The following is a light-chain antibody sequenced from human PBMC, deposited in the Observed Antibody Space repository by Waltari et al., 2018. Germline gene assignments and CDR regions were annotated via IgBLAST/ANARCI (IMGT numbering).Light chain of an antibody. CDR3: GSFAVGSTWV. CDR1: GSDVYGYKY. CDR2: DG. J-gene: IGLJ3*02. Sequence: QSALTQPASVSGSPGQSITITCADTGSDVYGYKYVSWYQQHPDRAPKLIIYDGNRPSGVSNRYSASKSGNTASLTISGLQAEDEADYYCGSFAVGSTWVFGRGTKLTVL. V-gene: IGLV2-14*03.